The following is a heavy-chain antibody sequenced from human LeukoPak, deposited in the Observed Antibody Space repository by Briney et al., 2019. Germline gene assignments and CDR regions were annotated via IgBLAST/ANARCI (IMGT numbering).Heavy chain of an antibody. J-gene: IGHJ4*02. CDR1: GFTFSSYA. CDR3: AKDGYSSAWYEYYFDY. V-gene: IGHV3-23*01. D-gene: IGHD6-19*01. CDR2: ISGSGGST. Sequence: GGSLRLSCAASGFTFSSYAMSWVRQAPGKGLEWVSAISGSGGSTYYADSVKGRFTISRDNSKNTLYLQMNSLRAEDTAVYYCAKDGYSSAWYEYYFDYWGQGTLVTVSS.